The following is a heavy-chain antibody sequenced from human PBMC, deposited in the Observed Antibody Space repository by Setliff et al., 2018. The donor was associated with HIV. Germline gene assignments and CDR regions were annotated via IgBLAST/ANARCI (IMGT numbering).Heavy chain of an antibody. Sequence: SETLSLTCAVSGGSIGTTTYYWGWIRQPPGKGLEWIGYIYATGSTNYNPSLKGRVTVSVDTAKNQFSLRLSSVTAADTAVYYCARRGRDGVLIVFATGFDPWGQGTLVTVSS. CDR3: ARRGRDGVLIVFATGFDP. V-gene: IGHV4-61*05. CDR2: IYATGST. D-gene: IGHD2-8*01. J-gene: IGHJ5*02. CDR1: GGSIGTTTYY.